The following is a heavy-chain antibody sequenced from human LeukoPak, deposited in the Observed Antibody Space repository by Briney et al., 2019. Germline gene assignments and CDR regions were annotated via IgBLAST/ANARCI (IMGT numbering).Heavy chain of an antibody. V-gene: IGHV3-30*03. Sequence: GRSLRLSCAASGFTFSSYGMHWVRQAPGKGLEWVAVISYDGSNKYYADSVKGRFTISRDNSKNTLNLQMNSLRAEDTAVYYCARGWSIVVVPAAPLDYWGQGTLVTVSS. D-gene: IGHD2-2*01. J-gene: IGHJ4*02. CDR2: ISYDGSNK. CDR1: GFTFSSYG. CDR3: ARGWSIVVVPAAPLDY.